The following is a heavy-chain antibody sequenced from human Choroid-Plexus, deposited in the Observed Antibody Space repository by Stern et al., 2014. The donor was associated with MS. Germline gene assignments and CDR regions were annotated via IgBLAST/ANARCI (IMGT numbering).Heavy chain of an antibody. Sequence: VQLVESGGGVVQPGRPLRLSCVASGFTFGSCAMHWVRQAPGKGLEWVAGVSYDGSNKYYADSVKGRFTISRDNSQNTLYMQMSSLRPEDTAVYYCAKDRQYFTYFFDHWGQGSLVTVSS. CDR1: GFTFGSCA. CDR3: AKDRQYFTYFFDH. V-gene: IGHV3-30*18. J-gene: IGHJ5*02. D-gene: IGHD2/OR15-2a*01. CDR2: VSYDGSNK.